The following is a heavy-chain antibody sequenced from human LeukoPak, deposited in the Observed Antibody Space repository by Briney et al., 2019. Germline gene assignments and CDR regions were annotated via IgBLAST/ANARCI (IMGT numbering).Heavy chain of an antibody. CDR1: GGTFSSYA. V-gene: IGHV1-69*01. CDR3: ARDDCGGDCYLGY. CDR2: ITPIFGTA. J-gene: IGHJ4*02. D-gene: IGHD2-21*02. Sequence: GSSVKVSCKASGGTFSSYAISWVRQAPGQGLEWMGGITPIFGTANYAQKFQGRVTITADESTSTAYMELSSLRSEDTAVYYCARDDCGGDCYLGYWGQGTLVTVSS.